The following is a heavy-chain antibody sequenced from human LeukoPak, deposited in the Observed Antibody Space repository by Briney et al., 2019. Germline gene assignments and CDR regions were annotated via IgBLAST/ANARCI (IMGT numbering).Heavy chain of an antibody. V-gene: IGHV3-7*01. J-gene: IGHJ4*02. D-gene: IGHD3-10*01. CDR2: INQDGSQK. Sequence: PGGSLRLSCTASGFTFSNYWITWVRQAPGKGLDWAVHINQDGSQKHYVDSVKGRFTISRDNAKNSLYLQMNSLRAEDTAVYYCARDEPGVLWFGELLSAIDYWGQGTLVTVSS. CDR1: GFTFSNYW. CDR3: ARDEPGVLWFGELLSAIDY.